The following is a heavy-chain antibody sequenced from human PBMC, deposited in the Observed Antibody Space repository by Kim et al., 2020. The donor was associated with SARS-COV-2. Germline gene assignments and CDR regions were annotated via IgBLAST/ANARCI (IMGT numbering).Heavy chain of an antibody. CDR2: IYYSGST. V-gene: IGHV4-59*01. CDR1: GGSISSYY. CDR3: AIQGVLLWFDP. D-gene: IGHD1-1*01. J-gene: IGHJ5*02. Sequence: SETLSLTCTVSGGSISSYYWSWIRQPPGKGLEWIGYIYYSGSTNYNPSLKSRVTISVDTSKNQFSLKLSSVIAADTAVYYCAIQGVLLWFDPWGQGTLVT.